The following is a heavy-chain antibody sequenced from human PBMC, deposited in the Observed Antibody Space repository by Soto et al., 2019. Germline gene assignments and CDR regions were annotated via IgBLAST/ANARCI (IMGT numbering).Heavy chain of an antibody. Sequence: VGSLRLSCSAAGFNFSSYAVSWVRQAPWKGLEWVSAISGSGGSTYYADSVKGRFTISRDNSKYTLYLQMNSLRSEDTAVYYRAKDLIAPDYWGQRTLVPVSS. J-gene: IGHJ4*02. CDR1: GFNFSSYA. D-gene: IGHD6-13*01. CDR3: AKDLIAPDY. CDR2: ISGSGGST. V-gene: IGHV3-23*01.